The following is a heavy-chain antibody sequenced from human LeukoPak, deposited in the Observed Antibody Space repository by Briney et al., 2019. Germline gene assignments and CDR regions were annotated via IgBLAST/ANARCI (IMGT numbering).Heavy chain of an antibody. Sequence: GESLKISCKNSGYRFNNYWIGWVRQMPGKGLEWMGINYPDDSDTRYSPSFQGQVTISADKSISTAYLQWSSLKASDTAMYYCVRHKAERGSSGYDWGAFDVWGQGTMVTVSS. V-gene: IGHV5-51*01. CDR2: NYPDDSDT. J-gene: IGHJ3*01. CDR3: VRHKAERGSSGYDWGAFDV. CDR1: GYRFNNYW. D-gene: IGHD5-12*01.